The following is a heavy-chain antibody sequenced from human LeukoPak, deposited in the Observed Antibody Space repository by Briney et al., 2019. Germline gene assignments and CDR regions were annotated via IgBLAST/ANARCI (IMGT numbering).Heavy chain of an antibody. V-gene: IGHV3-49*04. CDR3: TADYGGYPY. Sequence: PGRSLRLSCTASGFTFGDYAMSWVRQAPGKGLEWVGFIRSKAYGGTTEYAASVKGRFTISRDDSKSIAYLQMSSLKTEDTAVYYCTADYGGYPYWGQGTLVTVSS. CDR2: IRSKAYGGTT. J-gene: IGHJ4*02. D-gene: IGHD5-12*01. CDR1: GFTFGDYA.